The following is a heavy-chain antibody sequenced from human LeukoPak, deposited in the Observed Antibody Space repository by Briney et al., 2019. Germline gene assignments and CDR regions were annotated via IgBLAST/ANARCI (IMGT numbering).Heavy chain of an antibody. CDR3: ARERVRPGSTHPFDY. D-gene: IGHD5/OR15-5a*01. V-gene: IGHV1-69*13. Sequence: ASVKVSCKASGYTFTSYGISWVRQAPGQGLEWMGGIIPIFGTANYAQKFQGRVTITADESTSTAYMELSSLRSEDTAVYYCARERVRPGSTHPFDYWGQGTLVTVSS. J-gene: IGHJ4*02. CDR2: IIPIFGTA. CDR1: GYTFTSYG.